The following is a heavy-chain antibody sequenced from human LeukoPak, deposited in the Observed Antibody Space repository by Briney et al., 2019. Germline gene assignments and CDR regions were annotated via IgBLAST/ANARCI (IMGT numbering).Heavy chain of an antibody. CDR2: ISGSGGSA. D-gene: IGHD2-2*01. CDR3: AKYSQLLSGYYFDF. Sequence: GGSLRLSCAASGFTFSSYAMTWVRQAPGKGLEWVSAISGSGGSAYYADSVKGRFTISRDNSKNTLYLQINSLRAEDTAIYYCAKYSQLLSGYYFDFWGQGTLVTVSS. J-gene: IGHJ4*02. CDR1: GFTFSSYA. V-gene: IGHV3-23*01.